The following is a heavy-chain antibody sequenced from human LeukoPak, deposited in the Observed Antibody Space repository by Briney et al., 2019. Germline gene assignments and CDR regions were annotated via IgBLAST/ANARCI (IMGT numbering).Heavy chain of an antibody. CDR2: ISYDGNNK. Sequence: GGSLRLSCAVSGFTFSSYGVHWVRQAPGKGLEWVAVISYDGNNKYYVDSVKGRFTISRDNSKNTLYLQMNSLRAEDTAVYYCARSSGDAFDIWGQGTMVTVSS. D-gene: IGHD3-22*01. CDR3: ARSSGDAFDI. J-gene: IGHJ3*02. CDR1: GFTFSSYG. V-gene: IGHV3-30*03.